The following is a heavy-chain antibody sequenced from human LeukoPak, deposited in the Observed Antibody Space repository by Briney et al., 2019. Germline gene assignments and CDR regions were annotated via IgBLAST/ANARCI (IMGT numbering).Heavy chain of an antibody. V-gene: IGHV3-48*03. CDR3: ARPAYCGGNCYYFPDY. D-gene: IGHD2-21*02. CDR2: ISSSGSTI. J-gene: IGHJ4*02. Sequence: GGSLRLSCAASGFTFSSYEMNWVRQAPGKGLEWVSYISSSGSTIYYADSVKGRATISRDNAKNSLYLQMNSLRAEDTAVYYCARPAYCGGNCYYFPDYWGQGTLVTVSS. CDR1: GFTFSSYE.